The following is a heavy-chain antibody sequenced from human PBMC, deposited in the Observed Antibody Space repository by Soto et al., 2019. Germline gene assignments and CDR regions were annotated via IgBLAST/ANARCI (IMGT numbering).Heavy chain of an antibody. CDR2: ISAYNGNT. CDR1: GYTFTSYC. CDR3: ARADEGSWLDP. J-gene: IGHJ5*02. V-gene: IGHV1-18*01. Sequence: ASVKVSGKASGYTFTSYCISWVRQAPGQGLEWMGWISAYNGNTNYAQKLRGRVTMTTDTSTSTAYMELRSLRSDDTAVYYCARADEGSWLDPWGQGTLVTVSS. D-gene: IGHD3-10*01.